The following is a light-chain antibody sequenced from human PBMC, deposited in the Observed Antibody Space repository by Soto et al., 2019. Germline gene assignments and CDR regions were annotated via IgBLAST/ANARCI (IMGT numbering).Light chain of an antibody. CDR3: QQRYSWWT. J-gene: IGKJ1*01. V-gene: IGKV3D-20*02. CDR2: DAS. CDR1: QSVSSSY. Sequence: EILLTQSPATLSLSAWEIATLSWWASQSVSSSYLAWYQQKPGLAPRLLIYDASNRATGVPARFSGSGSGTDFTLTISSLEPEDFALYYCQQRYSWWTFGQGTKVDIK.